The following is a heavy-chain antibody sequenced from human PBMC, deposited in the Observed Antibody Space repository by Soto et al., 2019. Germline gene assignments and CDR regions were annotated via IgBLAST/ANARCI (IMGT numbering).Heavy chain of an antibody. J-gene: IGHJ6*02. CDR2: IYPGDSDT. D-gene: IGHD3-16*01. V-gene: IGHV5-51*01. Sequence: GESLKISCQGSGYRFSSYWIAWVRQMPGKGLEWMGIIYPGDSDTRYSPSFEGQVTISADKSNSTAYLQWSSLKASDTAMYYCARQGSNGAYYYYGMDVWGQGTTVTVSS. CDR3: ARQGSNGAYYYYGMDV. CDR1: GYRFSSYW.